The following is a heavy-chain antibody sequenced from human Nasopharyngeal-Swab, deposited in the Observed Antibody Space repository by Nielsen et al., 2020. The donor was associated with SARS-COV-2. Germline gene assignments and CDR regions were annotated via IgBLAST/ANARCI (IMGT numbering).Heavy chain of an antibody. CDR2: INAGNGNT. D-gene: IGHD3-22*01. J-gene: IGHJ3*02. CDR3: ARDRGTYYYDSSGPLDAFDI. Sequence: ASVKVSCKASGYTFTSYAMHWVRQAPGQRLEWVGWINAGNGNTKYSQKFQGRVTITRDTSASTAYMELSSLRSEDTAVYYCARDRGTYYYDSSGPLDAFDIWGQGTMVTVSS. CDR1: GYTFTSYA. V-gene: IGHV1-3*01.